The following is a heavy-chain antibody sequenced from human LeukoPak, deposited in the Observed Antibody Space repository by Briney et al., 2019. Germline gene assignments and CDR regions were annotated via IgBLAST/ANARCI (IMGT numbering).Heavy chain of an antibody. CDR3: ARDGGYGSGLRIFDY. V-gene: IGHV1-69*04. J-gene: IGHJ4*02. CDR2: IIPILGIA. CDR1: GGTFSSYA. D-gene: IGHD3-10*01. Sequence: ASVKVSCKASGGTFSSYAISWVRQAPGQGLEWMGRIIPILGIANYAQKFQGRVTITADKSTSTAYMELSSLRSEDTAVYYCARDGGYGSGLRIFDYWGQGTLVTVSS.